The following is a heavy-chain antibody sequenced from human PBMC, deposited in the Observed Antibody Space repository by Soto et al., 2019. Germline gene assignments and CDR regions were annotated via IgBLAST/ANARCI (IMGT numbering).Heavy chain of an antibody. V-gene: IGHV3-30-3*01. D-gene: IGHD4-17*01. CDR2: ISYDGSNK. CDR3: ARDYGDYVPQYYFDY. J-gene: IGHJ4*02. CDR1: GFTFNSYA. Sequence: QVQLVESGGGVVQPGRSLRLSCAASGFTFNSYAMHWVRQAPGKGLEWVAVISYDGSNKYYADSVKGRFTISRDNSKNTLYLQMNSLRAEDTAVYYCARDYGDYVPQYYFDYWGQGTLVTVSS.